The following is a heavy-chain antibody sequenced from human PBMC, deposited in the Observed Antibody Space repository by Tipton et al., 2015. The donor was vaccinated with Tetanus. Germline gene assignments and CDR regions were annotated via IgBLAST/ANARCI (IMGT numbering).Heavy chain of an antibody. CDR1: GGTFTNYA. CDR3: AREQRGNQDY. D-gene: IGHD1-14*01. V-gene: IGHV1-69*01. Sequence: VQLVQSGAEMKKPGSSVKVSCKASGGTFTNYALSWVRQAPGQGLEWVGGITPIFGTTNSAPKFQGRVTITADESTNTAYMELSSLRSEDTAVYYCAREQRGNQDYWGQGSLVTVSS. CDR2: ITPIFGTT. J-gene: IGHJ4*02.